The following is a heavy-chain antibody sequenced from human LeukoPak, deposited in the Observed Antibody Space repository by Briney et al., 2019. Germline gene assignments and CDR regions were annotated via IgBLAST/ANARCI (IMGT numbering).Heavy chain of an antibody. Sequence: SETLSLTRSVSGGSINSHYWSWIREPPGKRLEWSGYIFNTGNTNYNPSLASRVNMSVDTSRAQFFLRLSPVTAADTAIYYCASRPADTTWYGVFDYWSQGTLVTVPS. CDR3: ASRPADTTWYGVFDY. V-gene: IGHV4-59*11. CDR1: GGSINSHY. J-gene: IGHJ4*02. CDR2: IFNTGNT. D-gene: IGHD3-10*01.